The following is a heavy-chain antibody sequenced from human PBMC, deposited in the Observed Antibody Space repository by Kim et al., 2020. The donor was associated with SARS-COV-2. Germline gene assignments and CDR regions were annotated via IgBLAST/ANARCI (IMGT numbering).Heavy chain of an antibody. CDR3: AREPIAAAGTGFDY. CDR2: ISSSSSYI. CDR1: GFTFSSYS. Sequence: GGSLRLSCAASGFTFSSYSMNWVRQAPGKGLEWVSSISSSSSYIYYADSVKGRFTISRDNAKNSLYLQMNSLRAEDTAVYYCAREPIAAAGTGFDYWGQGTLVTVSS. V-gene: IGHV3-21*01. D-gene: IGHD6-13*01. J-gene: IGHJ4*02.